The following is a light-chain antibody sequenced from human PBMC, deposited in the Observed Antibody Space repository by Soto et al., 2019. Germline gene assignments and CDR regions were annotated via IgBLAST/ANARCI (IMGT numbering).Light chain of an antibody. CDR2: GAS. Sequence: EIVLTQSPGTLSLSPGERATLSCRASQSVSNNYLAWYQQKPGQAPRLLIYGASTRATGIPARFSGIGSGTEFTLIISSLQSDDFAVYYCQHYKTWPLSFGGGTKVDI. CDR3: QHYKTWPLS. CDR1: QSVSNN. J-gene: IGKJ4*01. V-gene: IGKV3-15*01.